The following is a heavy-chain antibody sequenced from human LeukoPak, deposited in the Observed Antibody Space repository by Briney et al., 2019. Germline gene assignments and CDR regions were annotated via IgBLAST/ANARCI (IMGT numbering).Heavy chain of an antibody. Sequence: SGPTLVKPTQTLTVTCAVSGFSLNTSGVGVGWIRQPPGKALEWLALIYWDDDKHYSPSLKSRLTVTKDTSKNQVVLTVTNMDPVDTATYYCAHRRQYSNYCFDYWGQGTLVTVSS. D-gene: IGHD4-11*01. J-gene: IGHJ4*01. V-gene: IGHV2-5*02. CDR3: AHRRQYSNYCFDY. CDR2: IYWDDDK. CDR1: GFSLNTSGVG.